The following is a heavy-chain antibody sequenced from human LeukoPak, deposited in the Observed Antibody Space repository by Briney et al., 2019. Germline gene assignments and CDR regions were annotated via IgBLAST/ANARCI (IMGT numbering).Heavy chain of an antibody. CDR2: ITPIFDMT. Sequence: GSSVKVSCKASGGTFSSYTITWVRQAPGQGPEWMGRITPIFDMTTYAQKFQDRVTITADKSTSTAYMELSSLRSEDTAVYYCARNHYYGSGRFRMEYGMDVWGQGTTVTVSS. CDR1: GGTFSSYT. D-gene: IGHD3-10*01. J-gene: IGHJ6*02. CDR3: ARNHYYGSGRFRMEYGMDV. V-gene: IGHV1-69*02.